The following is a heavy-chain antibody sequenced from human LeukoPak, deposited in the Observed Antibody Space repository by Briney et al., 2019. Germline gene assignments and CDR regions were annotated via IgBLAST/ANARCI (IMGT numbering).Heavy chain of an antibody. J-gene: IGHJ5*02. CDR2: VHSDGSST. CDR3: ARGSSTRLDP. D-gene: IGHD5-12*01. V-gene: IGHV3-74*01. Sequence: GGSLRLSCAASGFTFSSYGMHWVRQAPGQGLEWVSRVHSDGSSTNYADSVKGRFTISRDNAKNTLSLQMNSLRAEDTAVYYCARGSSTRLDPWGQGTLVTVSS. CDR1: GFTFSSYG.